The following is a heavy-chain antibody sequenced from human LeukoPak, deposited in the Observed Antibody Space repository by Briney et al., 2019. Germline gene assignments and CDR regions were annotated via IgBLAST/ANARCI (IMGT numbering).Heavy chain of an antibody. D-gene: IGHD5-12*01. J-gene: IGHJ4*02. CDR3: ARAGYSNEGYSGYGHEDY. Sequence: SDTLSLTCTVSGGSVSIYYTSWARQPPRKGLEWIGYIYYSGSTNYNPSLKSRVTISVDTSKNQFSLRLRSVTAADTAVYYCARAGYSNEGYSGYGHEDYWGQGTLVTVSS. V-gene: IGHV4-59*02. CDR2: IYYSGST. CDR1: GGSVSIYY.